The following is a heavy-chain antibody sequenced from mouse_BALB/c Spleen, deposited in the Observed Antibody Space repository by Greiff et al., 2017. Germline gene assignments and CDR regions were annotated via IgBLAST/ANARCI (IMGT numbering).Heavy chain of an antibody. CDR3: ARFDGYYGGLDY. D-gene: IGHD2-3*01. J-gene: IGHJ2*01. V-gene: IGHV1S135*01. CDR2: IDPYNGGT. CDR1: GYSFTGYN. Sequence: EVKLMESGPELGKPGASVKISCKASGYSFTGYNMYWVKQSHRKSLEWIGYIDPYNGGTSYNQKSKGKATLTVDKSSSTAYMHLNSLTSEDSAIYYCARFDGYYGGLDYWGQGTTLTVSS.